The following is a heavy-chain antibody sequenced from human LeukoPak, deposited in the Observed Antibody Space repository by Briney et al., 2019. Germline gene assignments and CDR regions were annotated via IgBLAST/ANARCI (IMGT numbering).Heavy chain of an antibody. CDR3: ARSPGYSYGLDY. J-gene: IGHJ4*02. V-gene: IGHV4-59*01. CDR1: GGSISSYY. D-gene: IGHD5-18*01. Sequence: SETLSLTCTVSGGSISSYYWSWIRQPPGKGLEWIGYVYYSGSTNYNPSLKSRVTISVDTSKNQFSLKLSSVTAADTAVYYCARSPGYSYGLDYWGQGTLVTVSS. CDR2: VYYSGST.